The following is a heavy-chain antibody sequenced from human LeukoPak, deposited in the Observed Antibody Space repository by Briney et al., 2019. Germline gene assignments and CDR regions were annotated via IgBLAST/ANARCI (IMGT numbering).Heavy chain of an antibody. CDR1: GYTFSGYY. CDR2: INPNSGAT. CDR3: ARSGITTIPNFDY. D-gene: IGHD5-12*01. V-gene: IGHV1-2*02. Sequence: ASVKFSRKASGYTFSGYYTHWVRQAPGRGLEWMGWINPNSGATNNAQKFQGRVTVNRDRSISTVYMDLNKLRSDDTAVYYCARSGITTIPNFDYWGQGSLVTVSS. J-gene: IGHJ4*02.